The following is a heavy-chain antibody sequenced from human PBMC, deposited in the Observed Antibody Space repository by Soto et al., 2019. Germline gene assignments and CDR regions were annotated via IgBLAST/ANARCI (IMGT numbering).Heavy chain of an antibody. V-gene: IGHV4-39*01. J-gene: IGHJ4*02. D-gene: IGHD6-19*01. Sequence: SETLSLTCTVSGGSISGSTYYWGWIRQPPGKGLEWIGSVYSVGSTYYNPSLKSRVTISVDTSKNQFSLMLRSATAADTAIYYCAGPSTVARFVFWGQGTLVTVSS. CDR1: GGSISGSTYY. CDR2: VYSVGST. CDR3: AGPSTVARFVF.